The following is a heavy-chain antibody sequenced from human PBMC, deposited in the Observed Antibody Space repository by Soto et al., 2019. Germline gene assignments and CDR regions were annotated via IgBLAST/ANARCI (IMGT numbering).Heavy chain of an antibody. CDR3: ARDQGDG. Sequence: QVQLVESGGGVVQPGRSLRLSCAASGFTFSSYGMHWVRQAPGKGLEWVAVIWYDGRDKYYADSVKGRFTISRDNSKNTLYLQMNVLRAADSAVYYCARDQGDGWGQGTLVTVSS. D-gene: IGHD2-21*02. V-gene: IGHV3-33*01. CDR2: IWYDGRDK. J-gene: IGHJ4*02. CDR1: GFTFSSYG.